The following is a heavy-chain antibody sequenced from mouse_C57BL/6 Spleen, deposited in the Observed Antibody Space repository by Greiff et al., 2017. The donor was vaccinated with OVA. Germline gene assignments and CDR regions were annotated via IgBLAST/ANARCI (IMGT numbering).Heavy chain of an antibody. Sequence: EVKLMESGGGLVQPGGSLSLSCAASGFTFTDYYMSWVRQPPGKALEWLGFIRNKANGYTTEYSASVKGRFTISRDNSQSILYLQMNALRAEDSATYYCARYGHDYYGSWCAYWGQGTLVTVSA. J-gene: IGHJ3*01. V-gene: IGHV7-3*01. CDR2: IRNKANGYTT. CDR1: GFTFTDYY. CDR3: ARYGHDYYGSWCAY. D-gene: IGHD1-1*01.